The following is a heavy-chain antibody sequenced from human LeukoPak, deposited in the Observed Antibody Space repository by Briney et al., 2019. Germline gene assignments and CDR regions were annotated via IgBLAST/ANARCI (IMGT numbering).Heavy chain of an antibody. CDR2: INSDGSST. CDR1: GFTFSSYW. Sequence: GGSLRLSCAASGFTFSSYWMHWVRQAPGKGLVWVSRINSDGSSTSYADSVKGRFTISRDNAKNTLYLQMNSLRAEDTAVYYCARGPTQLWSNYYYYYYMDVWGKGTTVTVSS. D-gene: IGHD5-18*01. V-gene: IGHV3-74*01. CDR3: ARGPTQLWSNYYYYYYMDV. J-gene: IGHJ6*03.